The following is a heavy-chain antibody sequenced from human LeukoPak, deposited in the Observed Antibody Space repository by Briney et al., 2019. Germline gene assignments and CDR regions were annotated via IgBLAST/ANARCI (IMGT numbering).Heavy chain of an antibody. J-gene: IGHJ6*02. V-gene: IGHV4-39*01. D-gene: IGHD2-21*02. CDR1: GGSIRGSNSY. CDR2: IYWTGST. Sequence: SETLSLTCTVSGGSIRGSNSYWGWIRQSPGKGLEWIGSIYWTGSTYYNPSLKSRVTISVETSRNQFSLKLRSMTAAATQVYSWARQEALTATSFYGMDVWGQGTTVTVSS. CDR3: ARQEALTATSFYGMDV.